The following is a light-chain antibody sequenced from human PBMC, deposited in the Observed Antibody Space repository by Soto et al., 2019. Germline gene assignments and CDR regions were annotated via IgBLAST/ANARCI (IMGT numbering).Light chain of an antibody. CDR1: PSVTNY. Sequence: EIVLTQSPATLSLSPGERATLSCRASPSVTNYLAWYQQKPGQAPRLLIYGAFNRATGIPARFSGSGSGTDFTLTLSSLEPHDFSPYYRQQRNIWPPVTFGQGTRLEIK. CDR3: QQRNIWPPVT. J-gene: IGKJ5*01. CDR2: GAF. V-gene: IGKV3-11*01.